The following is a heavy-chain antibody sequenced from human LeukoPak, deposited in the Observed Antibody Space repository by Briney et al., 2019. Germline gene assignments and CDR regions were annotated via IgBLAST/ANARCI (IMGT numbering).Heavy chain of an antibody. CDR1: GGSITGYY. CDR3: ARARYDFWRPPNYYYYMDV. J-gene: IGHJ6*03. D-gene: IGHD3-3*01. Sequence: SETLSLTCTVSGGSITGYYWSWIRQPPGKGLEWVGYVFYEGGTLYNPSLKSRVTISVDTSKTQFSLKLTSVTAADTAVYYCARARYDFWRPPNYYYYMDVWGKGTTVTVSS. V-gene: IGHV4-59*08. CDR2: VFYEGGT.